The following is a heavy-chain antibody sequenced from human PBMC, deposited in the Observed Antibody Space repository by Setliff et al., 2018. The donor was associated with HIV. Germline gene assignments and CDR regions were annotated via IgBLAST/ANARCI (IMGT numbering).Heavy chain of an antibody. Sequence: GGSLRLSCAASGFTFSSYSMNWVRQAPGKGLEWVSSISSSSSYIFYADSVKGRFTISGDNAKNSLYLQMNSLRAEDTAVYYCARGGLTGRSIDYWGQGTLVTVSS. J-gene: IGHJ4*02. CDR2: ISSSSSYI. D-gene: IGHD7-27*01. V-gene: IGHV3-21*01. CDR3: ARGGLTGRSIDY. CDR1: GFTFSSYS.